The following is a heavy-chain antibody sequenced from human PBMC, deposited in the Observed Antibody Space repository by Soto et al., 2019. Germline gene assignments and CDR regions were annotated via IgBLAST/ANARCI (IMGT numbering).Heavy chain of an antibody. V-gene: IGHV2-70*01. Sequence: SGPTLVNPTQTLTLTCTFSGFSLRNSGMCVSWIRQPPGKALEWLALIDWDDDKYYSTSLKTRLTISKDTSKNQVVLTMTNMDPVDTATYYCARTLYYYDSSGYAHYVMDVWGQGTTVTVS. CDR3: ARTLYYYDSSGYAHYVMDV. CDR2: IDWDDDK. CDR1: GFSLRNSGMC. J-gene: IGHJ6*02. D-gene: IGHD3-22*01.